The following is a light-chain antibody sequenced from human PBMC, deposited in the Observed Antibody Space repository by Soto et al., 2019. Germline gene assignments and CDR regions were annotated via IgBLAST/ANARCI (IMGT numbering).Light chain of an antibody. Sequence: QSVLTQPPSVSGAPGQRVTISCTGSSSNIGAGYDVHWYLQLPGTAPKLLIYGNSNRPSGVPDRFSGSKSGTSASLAITGLQAEYEADYYCQSYDSSLSGVFGGGTKLTVL. CDR2: GNS. CDR3: QSYDSSLSGV. J-gene: IGLJ3*02. V-gene: IGLV1-40*01. CDR1: SSNIGAGYD.